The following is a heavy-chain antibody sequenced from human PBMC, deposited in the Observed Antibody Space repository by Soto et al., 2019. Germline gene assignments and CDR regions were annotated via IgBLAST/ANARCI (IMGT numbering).Heavy chain of an antibody. CDR1: GFTFSSYG. CDR2: IWYDGSNK. CDR3: ARGGQTDYFDS. Sequence: QVQLVEAGGGVVQPGRSLRLSCAASGFTFSSYGMYWVRQAPGKGLEWVAVIWYDGSNKYYADSVKGRFTICRDNSKNTLYLQMNSLRAEDTAVYDCARGGQTDYFDSWGQGTLVTVSS. D-gene: IGHD3-10*01. J-gene: IGHJ4*02. V-gene: IGHV3-33*01.